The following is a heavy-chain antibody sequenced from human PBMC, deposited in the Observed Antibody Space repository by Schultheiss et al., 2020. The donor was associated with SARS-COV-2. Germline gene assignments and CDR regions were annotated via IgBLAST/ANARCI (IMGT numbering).Heavy chain of an antibody. J-gene: IGHJ4*02. CDR1: GGSVSSGDHY. Sequence: SETLSLTCSVSGGSVSSGDHYWSWIRQPPGKGLEWIGYVYHSGSTNYNPSLKSRVTISVDTSKNQFSLKLSSVTAADTAVYYCARRLDYWGQGTLVTVSS. V-gene: IGHV4-61*08. CDR2: VYHSGST. CDR3: ARRLDY.